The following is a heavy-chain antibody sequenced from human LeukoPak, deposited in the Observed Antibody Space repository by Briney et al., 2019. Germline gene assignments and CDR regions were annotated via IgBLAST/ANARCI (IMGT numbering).Heavy chain of an antibody. CDR2: ISACNGNT. D-gene: IGHD3-22*01. V-gene: IGHV1-18*01. CDR1: GYTFTSYG. Sequence: ASVKVSCMASGYTFTSYGISWVRQAPGQGVEWMGWISACNGNTNSAQKLQRRVTMTTDPSTSTAYMELRSLRSGDTAVYYCATGRSYDSSGYYFAGNDYWGHGTLVTVSS. J-gene: IGHJ4*01. CDR3: ATGRSYDSSGYYFAGNDY.